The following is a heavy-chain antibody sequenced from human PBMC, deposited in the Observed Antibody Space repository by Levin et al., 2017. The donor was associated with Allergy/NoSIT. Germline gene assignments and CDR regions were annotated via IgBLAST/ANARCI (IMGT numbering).Heavy chain of an antibody. J-gene: IGHJ4*02. CDR3: ARDRGGGWFGELFAY. V-gene: IGHV3-7*01. CDR1: GFTFSSYW. Sequence: GESLKISCAASGFTFSSYWMSWVRQAPGKGLEWVANIKQDGSEKYYVDSVKGRFTISRDNAKNSLYLQMNSLRAEDTAVYYCARDRGGGWFGELFAYWGQGTLVTVSS. CDR2: IKQDGSEK. D-gene: IGHD3-10*01.